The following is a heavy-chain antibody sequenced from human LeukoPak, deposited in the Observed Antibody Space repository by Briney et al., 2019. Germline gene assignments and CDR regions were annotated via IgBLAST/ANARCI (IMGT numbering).Heavy chain of an antibody. CDR1: GYTLSKLS. D-gene: IGHD6-13*01. V-gene: IGHV1-24*01. CDR3: ARSGRRQQLVLPVGAFDI. Sequence: ASVKVSCKVSGYTLSKLSIHWVRQAPGKGLEWMGSFDPEDGETIYAQKFQGRVTMTEDTSPDAAYMELSSLRSEDTAVYYCARSGRRQQLVLPVGAFDIWGQGTMVTVSS. CDR2: FDPEDGET. J-gene: IGHJ3*02.